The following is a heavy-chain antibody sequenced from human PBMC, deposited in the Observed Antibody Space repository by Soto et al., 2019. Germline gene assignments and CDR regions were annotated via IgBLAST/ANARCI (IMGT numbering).Heavy chain of an antibody. CDR1: GFTFSNHN. CDR3: VSQLGSTWYSDFEH. Sequence: GGSLRLSCVASGFTFSNHNMNWVRQLTGKGLEWLSSITNSDNYRSYAESVKGRFTISRDNAKNSVFLQMDSLRVEDTAVYYCVSQLGSTWYSDFEHWGRGTLVTVSS. CDR2: ITNSDNYR. J-gene: IGHJ4*02. D-gene: IGHD6-13*01. V-gene: IGHV3-21*01.